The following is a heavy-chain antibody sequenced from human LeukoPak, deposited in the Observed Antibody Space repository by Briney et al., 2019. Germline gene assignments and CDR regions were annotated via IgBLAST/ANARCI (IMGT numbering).Heavy chain of an antibody. CDR1: GGTFSIYA. Sequence: SVKVSCKASGGTFSIYAISWVRQAPGQGLEWMGGIIPIFGTANYAQKFQGRVTITADESTSTAYMELSSLRSEDTAVYYCARDLYGDYPHEGDYWGQGTLVTVSS. CDR3: ARDLYGDYPHEGDY. CDR2: IIPIFGTA. V-gene: IGHV1-69*13. D-gene: IGHD4-17*01. J-gene: IGHJ4*02.